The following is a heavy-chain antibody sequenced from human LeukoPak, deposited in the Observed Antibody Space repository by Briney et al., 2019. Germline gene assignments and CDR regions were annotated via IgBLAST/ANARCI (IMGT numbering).Heavy chain of an antibody. Sequence: GGSLRLSCAVSGFAFGSEAMSWVRQSPARGLEWVASISPGGGTTYYADSVKGRFTISRDNAKNSLYLQMNGLRAEDTAVYYCARSWGSYYDILTGYNGMDVWGQGTTVTVSS. D-gene: IGHD3-9*01. CDR2: ISPGGGTT. V-gene: IGHV3-23*01. CDR3: ARSWGSYYDILTGYNGMDV. J-gene: IGHJ6*02. CDR1: GFAFGSEA.